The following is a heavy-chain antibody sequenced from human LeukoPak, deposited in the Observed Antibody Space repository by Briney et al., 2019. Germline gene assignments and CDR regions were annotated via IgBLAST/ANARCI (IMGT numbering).Heavy chain of an antibody. D-gene: IGHD4-17*01. Sequence: PSETLSLTCVVYGGSFSGYYWSWIRQPPGKGLEWIGEINHSGSTNYNPSLKSRVTISVDTSKNQFSLKLSSVTAADTAVYYCARGLDGDYDYWGQGTLVTVSS. CDR3: ARGLDGDYDY. J-gene: IGHJ4*02. CDR1: GGSFSGYY. CDR2: INHSGST. V-gene: IGHV4-34*01.